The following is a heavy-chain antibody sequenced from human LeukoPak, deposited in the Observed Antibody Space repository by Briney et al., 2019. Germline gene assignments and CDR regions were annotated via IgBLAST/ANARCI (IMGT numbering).Heavy chain of an antibody. D-gene: IGHD3-10*01. V-gene: IGHV1-18*04. J-gene: IGHJ5*02. CDR1: GYTFTGYG. Sequence: GASVKVSCKASGYTFTGYGISWVRQAPGQGLEWMGWISAYNGNTNYAQKLQGRVTMTTDTSTSTAYMELRSLRSDDTAVYYCARDSNAFTAVRGLYNWFDPWGQGTLVTVSS. CDR2: ISAYNGNT. CDR3: ARDSNAFTAVRGLYNWFDP.